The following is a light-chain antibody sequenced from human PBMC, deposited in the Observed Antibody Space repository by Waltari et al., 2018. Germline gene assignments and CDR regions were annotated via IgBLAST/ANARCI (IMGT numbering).Light chain of an antibody. CDR1: QSISSY. CDR3: QQSYSTLFT. Sequence: DIQMTQSPSSLSASVGDRFTITCRASQSISSYLIWYQQKPGKAPKLLVYAASSLQRVVPSRFSGSGSGTDFTLTISSLQPEDFATYYCQQSYSTLFTFGPGTKVDIK. CDR2: AAS. V-gene: IGKV1-39*01. J-gene: IGKJ3*01.